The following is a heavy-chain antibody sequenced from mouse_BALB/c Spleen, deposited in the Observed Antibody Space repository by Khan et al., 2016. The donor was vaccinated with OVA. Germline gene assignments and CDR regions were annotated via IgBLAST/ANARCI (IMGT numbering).Heavy chain of an antibody. CDR2: INPSTGYT. Sequence: QVRLQQSGAELAKPGASVKMSCKASGYTFINYWILWIKQRPGQGLEWIGYINPSTGYTEYNQNFKDKATLTADKSSSPAYMQLSSLTSEDSTVYDCARRGLRWDFDYWGQGTTLTVSS. V-gene: IGHV1-7*01. CDR3: ARRGLRWDFDY. D-gene: IGHD1-1*01. CDR1: GYTFINYW. J-gene: IGHJ2*01.